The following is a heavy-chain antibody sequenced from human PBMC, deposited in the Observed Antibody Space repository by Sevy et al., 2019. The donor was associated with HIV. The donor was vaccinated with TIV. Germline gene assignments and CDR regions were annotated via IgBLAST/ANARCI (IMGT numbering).Heavy chain of an antibody. CDR2: IYYSGST. J-gene: IGHJ4*02. CDR3: AGESYDSSGYYYSL. CDR1: GGSISSYY. D-gene: IGHD3-22*01. V-gene: IGHV4-59*01. Sequence: SETLSLTCTGSGGSISSYYWSWIRQPPGKGLEWIGYIYYSGSTNYNPSLKSRVTISVDTSKNQFSLKLSSVTAADTAVYYCAGESYDSSGYYYSLWGQGTLVTVSS.